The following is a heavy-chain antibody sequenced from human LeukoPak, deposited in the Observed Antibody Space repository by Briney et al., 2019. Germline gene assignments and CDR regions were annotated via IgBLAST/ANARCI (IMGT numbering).Heavy chain of an antibody. V-gene: IGHV4-39*07. CDR3: ARDGRFPPEVLPRYFDY. J-gene: IGHJ4*02. D-gene: IGHD1-26*01. CDR1: GGSISSSSYY. CDR2: IYYSGST. Sequence: ASETLSLTCTVSGGSISSSSYYWGWIRQPPGKGLEWIGSIYYSGSTYYNPSLKSRVTISVDTSKNQFSLKLDSVTAADTAVYYCARDGRFPPEVLPRYFDYWGQGTLVTVSS.